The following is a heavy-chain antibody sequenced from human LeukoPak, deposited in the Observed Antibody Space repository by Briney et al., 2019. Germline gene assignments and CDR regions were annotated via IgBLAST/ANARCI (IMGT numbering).Heavy chain of an antibody. CDR2: IYYSGST. J-gene: IGHJ4*02. V-gene: IGHV4-59*01. D-gene: IGHD5-24*01. Sequence: SETLSLTCAVYGGSFSGYYWSWIRQPPGKGLEWIGYIYYSGSTNYNPSLKSRVTISVDTSKNQFSLKLSSVTAADTAVYYCAGGGNTMYYFDYWGQGTLVTVSS. CDR1: GGSFSGYY. CDR3: AGGGNTMYYFDY.